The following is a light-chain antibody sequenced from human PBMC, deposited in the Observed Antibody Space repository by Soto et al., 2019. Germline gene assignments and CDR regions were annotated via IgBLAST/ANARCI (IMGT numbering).Light chain of an antibody. CDR2: AAF. CDR1: QNVSSF. V-gene: IGKV3-11*01. CDR3: QHRSNWPPNLT. J-gene: IGKJ4*01. Sequence: EIVLTQSPVTLSLSPGERATLSCRASQNVSSFLAWYQQKPGQAPRLIFHAAFNRPPDIPARFSGSGSGTDFTLTISSLEPEDFAVYYCQHRSNWPPNLTFGGGTKVEIK.